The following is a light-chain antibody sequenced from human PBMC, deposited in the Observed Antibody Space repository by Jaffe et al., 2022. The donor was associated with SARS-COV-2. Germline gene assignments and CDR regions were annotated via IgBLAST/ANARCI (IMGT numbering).Light chain of an antibody. CDR2: SSN. CDR3: AAWDDSLSGRV. CDR1: SSNIGNNV. J-gene: IGLJ3*02. V-gene: IGLV1-44*01. Sequence: QSVLTQPPSASGTPGQRVTISCSGSSSNIGNNVVSWYQQLPGTAPKLLIYSSNQRPSGVPDRFSGSKSGTSASLAISGLQSDDEADYYCAAWDDSLSGRVFGGGTKLTVL.